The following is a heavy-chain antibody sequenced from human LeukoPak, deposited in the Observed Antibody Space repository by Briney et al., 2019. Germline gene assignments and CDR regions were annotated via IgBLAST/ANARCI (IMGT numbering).Heavy chain of an antibody. V-gene: IGHV3-21*01. CDR1: GFVFNNYD. CDR3: ARRNRYPELGCDAFDI. D-gene: IGHD7-27*01. Sequence: GGSLRLSCEASGFVFNNYDMNWVRQAPGKGLEWVSSVSSSTTYILYGDSVKGRFTISRDNAKNSLYLRMNSLRAEDTAVYYCARRNRYPELGCDAFDIWGQGTMVTVSS. J-gene: IGHJ3*02. CDR2: VSSSTTYI.